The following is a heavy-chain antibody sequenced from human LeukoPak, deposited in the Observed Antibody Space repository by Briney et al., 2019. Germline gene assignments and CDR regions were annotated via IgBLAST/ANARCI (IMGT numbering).Heavy chain of an antibody. CDR3: AKDREAAAGTTEYFQH. Sequence: GGSLRLSCAASGFTFDNFAMHWVRQAPGKGLEWVSGITWNSRVKTYTPSVKGRFTISRDNAKNSLDLQMNSLRAEDTAVYYCAKDREAAAGTTEYFQHWGQGTLVIVSS. D-gene: IGHD6-13*01. CDR2: ITWNSRVK. CDR1: GFTFDNFA. V-gene: IGHV3-9*01. J-gene: IGHJ1*01.